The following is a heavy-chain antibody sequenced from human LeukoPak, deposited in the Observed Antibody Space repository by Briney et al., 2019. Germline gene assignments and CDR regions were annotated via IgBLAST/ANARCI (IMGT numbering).Heavy chain of an antibody. Sequence: PGGSLRLSCAASGLTFSYYEMNWVRQAPGKGLEWVSYISSSGSTIYYADSVKGRFTISRDNAKNSLYLQMNSLRVEDTAVYYCAGYYDSSGDWLSTPYWGQGTLVTVSS. V-gene: IGHV3-48*03. CDR3: AGYYDSSGDWLSTPY. CDR2: ISSSGSTI. J-gene: IGHJ4*02. D-gene: IGHD3-22*01. CDR1: GLTFSYYE.